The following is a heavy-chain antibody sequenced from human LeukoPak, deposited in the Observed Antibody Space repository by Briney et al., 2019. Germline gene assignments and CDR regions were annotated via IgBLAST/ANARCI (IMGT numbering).Heavy chain of an antibody. V-gene: IGHV1-69*05. CDR3: ARGVVPAAMGCFDH. J-gene: IGHJ5*02. CDR2: FIPIFGTA. CDR1: GDTFSSYA. Sequence: ASVTVSFKASGDTFSSYAISWVRQAPGQGLEWMGGFIPIFGTANYAQKFQGRVTITTDESTSPAYMELSSLRSEDTAVYYCARGVVPAAMGCFDHWGQGTLVTVSS. D-gene: IGHD2-2*01.